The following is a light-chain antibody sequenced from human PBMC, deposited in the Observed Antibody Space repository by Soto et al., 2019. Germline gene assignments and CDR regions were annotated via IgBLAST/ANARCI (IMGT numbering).Light chain of an antibody. V-gene: IGKV3D-15*01. J-gene: IGKJ1*01. CDR2: DAS. Sequence: EVVLTQSPATLSLSPGERATLSCRASQSVSSNYLAWYEQKPGQAPRLLVYDASDRATGIPGMFSGSGSRTEFTLTLSSLQSEDFAVYYGNPYNNWPRCWFGEGTKV. CDR3: NPYNNWPRCW. CDR1: QSVSSNY.